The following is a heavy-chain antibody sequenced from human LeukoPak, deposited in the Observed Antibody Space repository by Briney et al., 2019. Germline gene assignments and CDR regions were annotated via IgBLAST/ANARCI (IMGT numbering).Heavy chain of an antibody. CDR3: VREWQQLMPS. V-gene: IGHV3-7*01. Sequence: GGSLRLSCAGSGFNYNSYWMRWVRQAPGKGLEWVANVNQDGSEKYYVDSVKGRFIISRDNANNSLYLQMNSLRAEDTALYYCVREWQQLMPSWGQGTRVTVSS. CDR1: GFNYNSYW. CDR2: VNQDGSEK. J-gene: IGHJ5*02. D-gene: IGHD6-13*01.